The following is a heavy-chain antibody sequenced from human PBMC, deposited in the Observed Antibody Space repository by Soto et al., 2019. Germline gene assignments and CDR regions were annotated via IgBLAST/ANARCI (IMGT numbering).Heavy chain of an antibody. D-gene: IGHD2-15*01. CDR2: IYYSGST. CDR1: GGSISSSSYY. Sequence: QLQLQESGPGLVKPSETLSLTCTVSGGSISSSSYYWGWIRQPPGKGLEWIGSIYYSGSTYYNPSLKSRAPISVDTSKNQSSLMLSSVTAADTAVYYCARHTPAISISDHWGQGTLVTVSS. CDR3: ARHTPAISISDH. V-gene: IGHV4-39*01. J-gene: IGHJ4*02.